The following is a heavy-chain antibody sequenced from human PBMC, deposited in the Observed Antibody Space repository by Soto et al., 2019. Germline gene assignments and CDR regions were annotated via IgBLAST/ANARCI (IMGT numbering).Heavy chain of an antibody. Sequence: GGSLRLSCGGSGFTLSDHYIDWVRQAPGKGLEWVGRSRDKPQGYSTAYAASVKGRFTTSRDESKNTLYLQMNSLRAEDTAVYYCARDPQTGTPDGGFDYWGQGTLVTVSS. CDR3: ARDPQTGTPDGGFDY. CDR2: SRDKPQGYST. D-gene: IGHD1-1*01. CDR1: GFTLSDHY. V-gene: IGHV3-72*01. J-gene: IGHJ4*02.